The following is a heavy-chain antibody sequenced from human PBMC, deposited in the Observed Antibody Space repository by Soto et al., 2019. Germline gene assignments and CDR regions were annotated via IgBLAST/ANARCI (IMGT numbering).Heavy chain of an antibody. CDR3: ARERDGSSWSSDDSLQY. CDR1: GYIFSNYG. Sequence: ASVKVSCKASGYIFSNYGISWVRQAPGQGLEWMGWISTYNANTYYAQKFQGRVTMTTDTSTRTAYMELRSLRSDDTAVFYCARERDGSSWSSDDSLQYLGQGTLVTVSS. CDR2: ISTYNANT. D-gene: IGHD6-13*01. V-gene: IGHV1-18*01. J-gene: IGHJ1*01.